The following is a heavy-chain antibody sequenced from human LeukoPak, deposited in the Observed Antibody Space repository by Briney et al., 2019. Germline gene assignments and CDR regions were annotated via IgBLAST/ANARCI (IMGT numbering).Heavy chain of an antibody. CDR3: ARGVAAAPGPFI. D-gene: IGHD2-2*01. V-gene: IGHV1-2*02. CDR2: INPNSGGT. J-gene: IGHJ3*02. CDR1: GYTFTGYY. Sequence: ASVKVSCKASGYTFTGYYMHWVRQAPGQGLGWMGWINPNSGGTNYAQKFQGRVTMTRDTSISTAYMELSRLRSDDTAVYYCARGVAAAPGPFIWGQGTMVTVST.